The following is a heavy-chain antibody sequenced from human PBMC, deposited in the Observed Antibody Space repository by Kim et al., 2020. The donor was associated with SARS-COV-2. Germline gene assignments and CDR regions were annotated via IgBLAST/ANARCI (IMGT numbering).Heavy chain of an antibody. Sequence: GGSLRLSCAASGFTFSSYAMHWVRQAPGKGLEWVAVISYDGSNKYYADSVKGRFTISRDNSKNTLYLQMNSLRAEDTAVYYCERSGGVVPWVNYYYGMDVWSQGTTVTVSS. CDR2: ISYDGSNK. CDR1: GFTFSSYA. D-gene: IGHD3-16*01. V-gene: IGHV3-30*04. J-gene: IGHJ6*02. CDR3: ERSGGVVPWVNYYYGMDV.